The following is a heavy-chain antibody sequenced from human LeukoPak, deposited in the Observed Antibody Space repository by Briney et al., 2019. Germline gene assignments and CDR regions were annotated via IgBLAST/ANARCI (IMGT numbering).Heavy chain of an antibody. D-gene: IGHD5-18*01. CDR3: AREDIYSYASFDY. CDR2: IYYSGST. V-gene: IGHV4-59*12. CDR1: GGSISSYY. Sequence: SETLSLTCTVSGGSISSYYWSWIRQPPGKGLEWIGSIYYSGSTYYNPSLKSRVTISVDTSKNQFSLKLSSVTAADTAVYYCAREDIYSYASFDYWGQGTLVTVSS. J-gene: IGHJ4*02.